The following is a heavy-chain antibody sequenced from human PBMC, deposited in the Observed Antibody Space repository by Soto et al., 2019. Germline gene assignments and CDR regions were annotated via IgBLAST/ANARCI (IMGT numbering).Heavy chain of an antibody. CDR1: GGSISSSSYY. V-gene: IGHV4-39*01. D-gene: IGHD6-13*01. CDR2: IYYSGNT. J-gene: IGHJ5*02. CDR3: ARGRSPPRSVRNGSSWYLWFDP. Sequence: PSETLSLTSTVSGGSISSSSYYWGWIRQPPGKGLEWIGSIYYSGNTYYNPSLKSRVTISVDTAKNQFSLKLSSVTAADTAVYYCARGRSPPRSVRNGSSWYLWFDPWGQGTLVTVSS.